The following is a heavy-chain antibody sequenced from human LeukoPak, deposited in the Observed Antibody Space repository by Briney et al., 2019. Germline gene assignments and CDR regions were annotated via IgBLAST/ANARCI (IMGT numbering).Heavy chain of an antibody. V-gene: IGHV3-23*01. CDR2: ISGSGGST. J-gene: IGHJ4*02. Sequence: GGSLRLSCAASGFTFSDYYMSWIRQAPGKGLEWVSAISGSGGSTYYADSVKGRFTISRDNSKNTLYLQMNSLRAEDTAVYYCAKQYSGSYLRPFDYCGQGTLVTVSS. CDR3: AKQYSGSYLRPFDY. CDR1: GFTFSDYY. D-gene: IGHD1-26*01.